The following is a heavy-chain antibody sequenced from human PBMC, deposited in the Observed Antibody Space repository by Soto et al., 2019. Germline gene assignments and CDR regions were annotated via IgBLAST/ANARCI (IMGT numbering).Heavy chain of an antibody. CDR1: GFTFSSYS. CDR2: ISSSSSTI. CDR3: ARETENLA. V-gene: IGHV3-48*01. Sequence: GGSLRLSCAASGFTFSSYSMNWVRQAPGKGLEWVSYISSSSSTIYYADYVKGRFTISRDNAKNSLYLQMNSLRAEDTAVYYCARETENLAWGQGTLVTVSS. J-gene: IGHJ5*02.